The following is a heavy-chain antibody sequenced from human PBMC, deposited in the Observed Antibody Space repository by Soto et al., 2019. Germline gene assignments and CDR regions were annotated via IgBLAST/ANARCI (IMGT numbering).Heavy chain of an antibody. CDR3: AIDKGGRYCSRTSCLYSIDY. Sequence: RRPLTLPPIASGVAFSASARAWFRQAPGKELEWVSTISDSGSTYYADPVKGRFTISRDNSKNTLYLEMNSPRAEDTDVYYCAIDKGGRYCSRTSCLYSIDYWGQGTLVTVSS. CDR2: ISDSGST. J-gene: IGHJ4*02. CDR1: GVAFSASA. V-gene: IGHV3-23*01. D-gene: IGHD2-2*01.